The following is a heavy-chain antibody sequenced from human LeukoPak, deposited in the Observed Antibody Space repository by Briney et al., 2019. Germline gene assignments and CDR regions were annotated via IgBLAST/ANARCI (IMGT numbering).Heavy chain of an antibody. CDR3: ARVSLLWFGESQRWFDP. D-gene: IGHD3-10*01. J-gene: IGHJ5*02. Sequence: SETLSLTCAVSGYSISSGYYWGWIRPPPGKGLEWIGSIYHSGSTYYNPSLKSRVTISVDTSKNQFSLKLSSVTAADTAVYYCARVSLLWFGESQRWFDPWGQGPLVTVSS. V-gene: IGHV4-38-2*01. CDR1: GYSISSGYY. CDR2: IYHSGST.